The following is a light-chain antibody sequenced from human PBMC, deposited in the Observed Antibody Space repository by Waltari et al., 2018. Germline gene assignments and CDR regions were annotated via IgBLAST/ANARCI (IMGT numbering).Light chain of an antibody. CDR2: DVY. J-gene: IGLJ3*02. V-gene: IGLV2-14*03. CDR3: NSYTGSSSWV. Sequence: QSALTQPASVSGSPGKSITISCTGTSSDIGFHNYVSWYQQHPGKAPQLIIYDVYERPSGVSNRFSVSKSGNTASLTISGLQAEDEADYYCNSYTGSSSWVFGGGTKLTVL. CDR1: SSDIGFHNY.